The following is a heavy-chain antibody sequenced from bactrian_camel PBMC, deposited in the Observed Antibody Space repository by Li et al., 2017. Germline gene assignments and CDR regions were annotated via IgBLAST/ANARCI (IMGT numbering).Heavy chain of an antibody. J-gene: IGHJ4*01. CDR1: GFTFSNYA. CDR2: IDRDGTT. D-gene: IGHD1*01. Sequence: DVQLVESGGGLVQPGGSLTLSCAASGFTFSNYAVSWVRQAPGEEREGVAVIDRDGTTAYADSVKGRFTISHDNAKNSVDLQMNSLKPDDTAVYYCAATGQMLSVAGCRTQGTQVTVST. V-gene: IGHV3S10*01.